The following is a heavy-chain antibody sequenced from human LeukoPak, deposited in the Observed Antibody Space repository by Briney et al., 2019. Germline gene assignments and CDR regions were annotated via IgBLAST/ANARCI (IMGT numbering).Heavy chain of an antibody. CDR2: IDLDGSKK. CDR1: GFTFSSSW. J-gene: IGHJ5*02. CDR3: ARGLSNGGSPYNWFGP. V-gene: IGHV3-7*04. Sequence: GGSLRLSCVASGFTFSSSWMDWVRQAPGKGLEWVANIDLDGSKKNYVDSVKGRFTIYRDNGKSSLHLQMNSLRAEDTAVYYCARGLSNGGSPYNWFGPWGQGTLVTVSS. D-gene: IGHD2-8*01.